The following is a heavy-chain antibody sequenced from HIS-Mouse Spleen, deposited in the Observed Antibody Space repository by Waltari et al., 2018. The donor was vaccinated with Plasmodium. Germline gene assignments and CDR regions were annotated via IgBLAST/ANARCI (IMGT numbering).Heavy chain of an antibody. CDR1: GGSISSSSYY. D-gene: IGHD1-7*01. V-gene: IGHV4-39*07. CDR3: ARDRITGTSYFDY. CDR2: IYYSGST. Sequence: QLQLQESGPGLVKPSETLSLTCTVSGGSISSSSYYWGWIRQPPGKGLEWIWSIYYSGSTYDNPALKSRVTISGDTSKNQFSLKLSSVTAADTAVYYCARDRITGTSYFDYWGQGTLVTVSS. J-gene: IGHJ4*02.